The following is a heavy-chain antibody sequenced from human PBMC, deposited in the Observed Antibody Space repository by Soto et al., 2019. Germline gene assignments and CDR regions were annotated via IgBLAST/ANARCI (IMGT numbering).Heavy chain of an antibody. CDR3: ARTKRTHDYGGADWVYYFDY. D-gene: IGHD4-17*01. Sequence: GGSLRLSCAASGFTFSSYWMSWVRQAPGKGLEWVANIKQDGSEKYYVDSVKGRFTISRDNAKNSLYLQMNSLRAEDTAVYYCARTKRTHDYGGADWVYYFDYWGQGTLVTVSS. J-gene: IGHJ4*02. CDR1: GFTFSSYW. CDR2: IKQDGSEK. V-gene: IGHV3-7*01.